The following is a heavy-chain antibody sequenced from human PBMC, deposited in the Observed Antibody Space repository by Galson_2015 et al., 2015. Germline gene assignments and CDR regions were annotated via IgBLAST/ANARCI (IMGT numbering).Heavy chain of an antibody. CDR2: ISPYNGNT. Sequence: SVKVSCKASGYTFSSYAITWVRQAPGQGLEWMGWISPYNGNTNYAQKLQGRVTMTTDTPTSTAYMEVRGLRSDDTAVYYCARDHTNNIWSGYHYFDSWGQGTLVTVSS. CDR1: GYTFSSYA. CDR3: ARDHTNNIWSGYHYFDS. J-gene: IGHJ4*02. D-gene: IGHD3-3*01. V-gene: IGHV1-18*01.